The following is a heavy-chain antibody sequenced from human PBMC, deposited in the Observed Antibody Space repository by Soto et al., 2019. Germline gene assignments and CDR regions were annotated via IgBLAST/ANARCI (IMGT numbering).Heavy chain of an antibody. CDR3: ARAAIGQEPHSPQSIAAPAGYYYYGMDV. CDR2: ISSSSSYI. Sequence: GGSLRLSCAASGFTFSSYSMNWVRQAPGKGLEWVSSISSSSSYIYYADSVKGRFTISRDNAKNSLYLQMNSLRAEDTAVYYCARAAIGQEPHSPQSIAAPAGYYYYGMDVWGQGTTVTVSS. CDR1: GFTFSSYS. V-gene: IGHV3-21*01. D-gene: IGHD6-6*01. J-gene: IGHJ6*02.